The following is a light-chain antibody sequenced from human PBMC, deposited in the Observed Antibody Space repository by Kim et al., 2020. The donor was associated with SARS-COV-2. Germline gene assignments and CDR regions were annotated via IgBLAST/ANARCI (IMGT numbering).Light chain of an antibody. V-gene: IGKV3D-15*01. CDR3: QEYNNWPTLS. CDR1: HSATTN. CDR2: GAS. Sequence: APGEVATPSCRASHSATTNLAWYQQKPGQAPRLLIYGASIRASGIPARFSGSGSGTDFTLTISSLQSEDSAVYYCQEYNNWPTLSFGGGTKVDIK. J-gene: IGKJ4*01.